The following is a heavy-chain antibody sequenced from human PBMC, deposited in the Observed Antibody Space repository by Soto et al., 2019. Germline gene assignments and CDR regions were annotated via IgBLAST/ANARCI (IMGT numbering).Heavy chain of an antibody. CDR1: GGSVSSGXYX. CDR2: IYYSGST. Sequence: VXLQEXGPGLVKPSETLSLTCTVSGGSVSSGXYXXXWIRQPPGKGLEWIGYIYYSGSTNDNPSLNSRVTXXXXXXXXXXXXXXXXXXXXXXXVYYCARGRYSYDKLSSYWYFDLWGRGTLVTVSS. V-gene: IGHV4-61*01. J-gene: IGHJ2*01. D-gene: IGHD5-18*01. CDR3: ARGRYSYDKLSSYWYFDL.